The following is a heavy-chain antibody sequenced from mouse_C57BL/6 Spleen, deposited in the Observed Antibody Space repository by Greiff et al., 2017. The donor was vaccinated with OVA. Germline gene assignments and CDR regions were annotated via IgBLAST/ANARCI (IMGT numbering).Heavy chain of an antibody. D-gene: IGHD1-1*01. CDR3: AGYPATVVEGTWFAD. CDR2: IYPGSGST. CDR1: GYTFTSYW. Sequence: QVQLQQPGAELVKPGASVKMSCKASGYTFTSYWITWVKQRPGQGLEWIGDIYPGSGSTNYNEKFKSKATLTVDTSSSTAYMQLSSLTSEDSAVYYCAGYPATVVEGTWFADWGQGTLVTVAA. J-gene: IGHJ3*01. V-gene: IGHV1-55*01.